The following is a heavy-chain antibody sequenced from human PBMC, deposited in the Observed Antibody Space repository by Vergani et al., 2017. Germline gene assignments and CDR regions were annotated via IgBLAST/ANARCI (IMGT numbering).Heavy chain of an antibody. J-gene: IGHJ4*02. CDR2: IHTSGST. D-gene: IGHD2-15*01. V-gene: IGHV4-61*02. Sequence: QVQLQESGPGLVKPSQTLSLTCTVSGGSRNSHNYYWSWIRQPAGKGLEWIGRIHTSGSTNYNPSLQSRVTMSEDTSKNQFSLNLTSVTAADTAVYFCARGSCLGGSCYKPLFDYWGQGILVTVSS. CDR3: ARGSCLGGSCYKPLFDY. CDR1: GGSRNSHNYY.